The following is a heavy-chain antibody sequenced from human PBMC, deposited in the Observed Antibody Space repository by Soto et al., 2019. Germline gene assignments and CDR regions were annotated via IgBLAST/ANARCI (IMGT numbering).Heavy chain of an antibody. J-gene: IGHJ6*02. CDR3: ARHASAGYSSSSGRGYYYGMDV. CDR1: GYSFTSYW. V-gene: IGHV5-10-1*01. CDR2: IDPSDSYT. D-gene: IGHD6-6*01. Sequence: GESLKISCKGSGYSFTSYWISWVRQMPGKGLEWMGRIDPSDSYTNYTPSFQGHVTISADKSISTAYLQWSSLKASDTAMYYCARHASAGYSSSSGRGYYYGMDVWGQGTTVTVSS.